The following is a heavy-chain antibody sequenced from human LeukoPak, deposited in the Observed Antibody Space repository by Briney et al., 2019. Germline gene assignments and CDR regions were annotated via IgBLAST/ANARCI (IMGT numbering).Heavy chain of an antibody. CDR3: ARVFSVAGTFDY. V-gene: IGHV4-39*01. CDR1: GGSISSSNYY. Sequence: SETLSLTCTVSGGSISSSNYYWGWIRQPPGKGLEWIGSIYYSGYTYYNPSVESRVTISVDTSKNQFSLKLSSVTAADTAVYYCARVFSVAGTFDYWGQGTLVTVSS. J-gene: IGHJ4*02. D-gene: IGHD6-19*01. CDR2: IYYSGYT.